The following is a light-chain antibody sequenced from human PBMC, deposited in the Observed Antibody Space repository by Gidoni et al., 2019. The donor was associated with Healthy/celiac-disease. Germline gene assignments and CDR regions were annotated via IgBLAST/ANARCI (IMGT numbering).Light chain of an antibody. CDR2: AVS. CDR1: QSLLHSDGKTY. J-gene: IGKJ2*01. CDR3: MQSIQPYT. Sequence: DIGMTQAPLSLSVTPGQPTSLSCKSSQSLLHSDGKTYLYWYLQTPGQPPQLLIYAVSNRFSGVPDRFSGSGSGTDFTLKISRVEAEDVGVYYCMQSIQPYTFGQGTKLEIK. V-gene: IGKV2D-29*01.